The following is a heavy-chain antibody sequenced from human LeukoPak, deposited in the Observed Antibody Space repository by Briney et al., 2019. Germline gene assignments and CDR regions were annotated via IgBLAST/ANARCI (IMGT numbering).Heavy chain of an antibody. CDR3: ARTFVSGDGYKVGYFDY. V-gene: IGHV3-53*01. J-gene: IGHJ4*02. CDR1: GFTFSSYE. D-gene: IGHD5-24*01. CDR2: IYPSGNI. Sequence: GGSLRLSCAASGFTFSSYEMNWVRQAPGKGLEWVSLIYPSGNIYYTDSVQGRFTISRDNSKNTVYLQMNTLRAEDTALYYCARTFVSGDGYKVGYFDYWGQGTPVTVSS.